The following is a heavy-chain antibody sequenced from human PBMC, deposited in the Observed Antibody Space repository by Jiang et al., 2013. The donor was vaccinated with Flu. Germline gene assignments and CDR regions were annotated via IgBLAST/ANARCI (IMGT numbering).Heavy chain of an antibody. CDR3: AKQAIYDSSGYYKAFDI. J-gene: IGHJ3*02. CDR2: IDPSDSYT. Sequence: GAEVKKPGESLRISCKGSGYSFTSYWISWVRQMPGKGLEWMGRIDPSDSYTNYSPSFQGHVTISTDKSISTAYLQWSSLKASDTAMYYCAKQAIYDSSGYYKAFDIWGQGTMVTVSS. CDR1: GYSFTSYW. V-gene: IGHV5-10-1*01. D-gene: IGHD3-22*01.